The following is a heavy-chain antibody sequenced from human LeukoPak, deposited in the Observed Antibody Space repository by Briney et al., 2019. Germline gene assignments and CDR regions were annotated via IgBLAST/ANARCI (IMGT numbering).Heavy chain of an antibody. Sequence: GGSLRLSCAASGVTISNAYLSWARQAPGKGLEWVGRIKSKTDGGTTDYAAPVKGRFTIPRDDSKNTLYMQMNSLKSEDTAVYYCTTDRGITARPIFDSWGQGTLVTVSS. CDR3: TTDRGITARPIFDS. CDR1: GVTISNAY. V-gene: IGHV3-15*01. CDR2: IKSKTDGGTT. J-gene: IGHJ4*02. D-gene: IGHD6-6*01.